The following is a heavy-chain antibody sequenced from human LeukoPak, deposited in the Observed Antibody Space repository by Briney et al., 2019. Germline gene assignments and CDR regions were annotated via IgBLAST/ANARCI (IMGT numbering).Heavy chain of an antibody. Sequence: SETLSLTCAVYGGSFSGYYWSWIRQPPGKGLEWIGEINHSGSTNYNPSLKSRVTISVDTSKNHFFLKLTSVTAADTAVYYCASRRRGYNWFDPWGQGTLVTVSS. CDR3: ASRRRGYNWFDP. D-gene: IGHD6-13*01. CDR2: INHSGST. J-gene: IGHJ5*02. CDR1: GGSFSGYY. V-gene: IGHV4-34*01.